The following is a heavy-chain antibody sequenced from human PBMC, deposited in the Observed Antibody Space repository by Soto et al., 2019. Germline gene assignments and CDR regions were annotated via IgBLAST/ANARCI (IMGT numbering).Heavy chain of an antibody. CDR2: IYYSGST. D-gene: IGHD2-2*01. Sequence: SETLSLTCTVSGGSISSSSYYWGWIRQPPGKGLEWIGSIYYSGSTYYNPSLKSRVTISVDTSKNQFSLKLSSVTAADTAVYYCASQLPHCSSTSCYATLAVAGMGDYFDYWGQGTLVTVSS. CDR3: ASQLPHCSSTSCYATLAVAGMGDYFDY. V-gene: IGHV4-39*01. CDR1: GGSISSSSYY. J-gene: IGHJ4*02.